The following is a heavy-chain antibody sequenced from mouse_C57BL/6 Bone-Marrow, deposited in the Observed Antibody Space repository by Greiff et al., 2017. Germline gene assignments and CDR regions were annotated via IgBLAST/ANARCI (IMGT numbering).Heavy chain of an antibody. J-gene: IGHJ3*01. CDR1: GFSFNTYA. V-gene: IGHV10-1*01. CDR3: VRHRGAY. CDR2: IRSKSNNYAT. Sequence: EVKLMESGGGLVQPKGSLKLSCAASGFSFNTYAMNWVRQAPGKGLEWVARIRSKSNNYATYYADSVKDRFTISRDDSESMIYLQMNNLKTEDTAMYYCVRHRGAYWGQWTLVTVSA.